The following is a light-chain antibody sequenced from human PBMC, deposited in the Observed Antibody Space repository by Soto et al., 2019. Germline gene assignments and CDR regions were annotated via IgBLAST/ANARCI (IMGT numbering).Light chain of an antibody. CDR2: WAS. CDR1: QNVIHESNSKNF. Sequence: DIVLTQSPDSLAVSLGERATINCKSSQNVIHESNSKNFLAWYQQKPGQPPKLLMYWASTRESGVPDRFSGSGSGTDFTLTISSVQAEDVAVYYCQQYHTPPLTFGGGTKVEIK. J-gene: IGKJ4*01. V-gene: IGKV4-1*01. CDR3: QQYHTPPLT.